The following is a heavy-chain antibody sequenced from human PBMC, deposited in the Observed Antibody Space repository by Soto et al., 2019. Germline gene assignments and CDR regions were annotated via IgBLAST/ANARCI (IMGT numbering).Heavy chain of an antibody. J-gene: IGHJ4*02. D-gene: IGHD3-3*01. Sequence: SETLSLTCAVYGGSFSGYYWSWIRQPPGKGLEWIGEINHSGSTNYNPSLKSRVTISVDTSKNQFSLKLSSVTAADTAVYYCARGYYDFWSGYYSPVNFDYWGQGTLVNVSS. CDR2: INHSGST. V-gene: IGHV4-34*01. CDR1: GGSFSGYY. CDR3: ARGYYDFWSGYYSPVNFDY.